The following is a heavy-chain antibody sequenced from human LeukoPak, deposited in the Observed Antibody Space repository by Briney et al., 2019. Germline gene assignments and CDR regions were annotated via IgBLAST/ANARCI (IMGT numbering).Heavy chain of an antibody. CDR1: GFTFSSYE. CDR2: ISSSGSNI. Sequence: GGSRRLSCAASGFTFSSYEMSWVRQAPGGGREWVAYISSSGSNIYYGDSGKCRFTISRDTAKNSLYLQMNSLTAEDTAVYYCSLTLRDYYRSGTLSFDYWGQGTLVTVSS. D-gene: IGHD3-10*01. CDR3: SLTLRDYYRSGTLSFDY. V-gene: IGHV3-48*03. J-gene: IGHJ4*02.